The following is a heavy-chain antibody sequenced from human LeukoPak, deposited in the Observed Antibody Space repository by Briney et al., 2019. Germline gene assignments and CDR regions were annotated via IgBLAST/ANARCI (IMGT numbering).Heavy chain of an antibody. D-gene: IGHD3-22*01. J-gene: IGHJ4*02. V-gene: IGHV1-2*06. CDR3: AREDEYYYDSSGYPY. Sequence: ASVKVSCKASGYTFTGYYMHWVRQAPGQGLEWMGRINPNSGGTNYAQKSQGRVTMTRDTSISTAYMELSRLRSDDTAVYYCAREDEYYYDSSGYPYWGQGTLVTVSS. CDR2: INPNSGGT. CDR1: GYTFTGYY.